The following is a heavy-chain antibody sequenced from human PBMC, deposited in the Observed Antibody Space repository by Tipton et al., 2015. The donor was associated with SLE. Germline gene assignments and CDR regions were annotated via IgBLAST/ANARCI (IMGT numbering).Heavy chain of an antibody. D-gene: IGHD6-19*01. Sequence: SLRLSCVVSGFTFSDFWMHWVRQAPGKGLEWVAAISYDGIKKFYADSVKGRFIISRDDSKNTLYLQMSSLRPEDTALYYCARDPHKYSSPWYYFEYWGQGTVVTVSS. CDR1: GFTFSDFW. V-gene: IGHV3-30*03. CDR3: ARDPHKYSSPWYYFEY. CDR2: ISYDGIKK. J-gene: IGHJ4*02.